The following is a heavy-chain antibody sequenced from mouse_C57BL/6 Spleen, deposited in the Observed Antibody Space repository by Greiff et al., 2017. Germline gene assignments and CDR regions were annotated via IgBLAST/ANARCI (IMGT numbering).Heavy chain of an antibody. J-gene: IGHJ1*03. CDR2: INPYNGGT. D-gene: IGHD1-1*02. CDR3: ANGCNYDWYFDV. V-gene: IGHV1-19*01. Sequence: EVQLQQSGPVLGKPGASVKMSCKASGYTFTDYYMTWVKQSHGKSLEWIGVINPYNGGTSYNHKFKGKATWTVDKSSSTAYMERNTLTSEDSAVYYCANGCNYDWYFDVWGTGTTVTVSS. CDR1: GYTFTDYY.